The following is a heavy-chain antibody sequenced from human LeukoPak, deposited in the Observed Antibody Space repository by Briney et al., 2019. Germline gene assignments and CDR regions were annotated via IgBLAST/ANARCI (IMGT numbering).Heavy chain of an antibody. CDR2: IWYDGSNK. V-gene: IGHV3-33*01. D-gene: IGHD3-3*01. J-gene: IGHJ4*02. CDR3: ARNYEGLSW. Sequence: GRSLRLSCAASGFTFSSYGMHWVRQAPGTGLEWVAVIWYDGSNKYHADSVKGRFTISRDNSKNTLYLQMNSLRAEDTAVYYCARNYEGLSWWGQGTLVTVSS. CDR1: GFTFSSYG.